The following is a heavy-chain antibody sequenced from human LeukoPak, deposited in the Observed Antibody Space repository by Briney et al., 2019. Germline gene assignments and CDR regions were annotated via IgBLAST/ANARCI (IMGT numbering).Heavy chain of an antibody. D-gene: IGHD4-17*01. CDR2: INPNSGGT. CDR1: GYTFTGYY. V-gene: IGHV1-2*02. CDR3: ARVGSTGDYAYFDY. Sequence: GASVKVSCKASGYTFTGYYMHWVRQAPGQGLEWMGWINPNSGGTNYAQKFQGRVTMTRDTSISTAYMELSRLRSDDTAVYYCARVGSTGDYAYFDYWGQGTLDTVSS. J-gene: IGHJ4*01.